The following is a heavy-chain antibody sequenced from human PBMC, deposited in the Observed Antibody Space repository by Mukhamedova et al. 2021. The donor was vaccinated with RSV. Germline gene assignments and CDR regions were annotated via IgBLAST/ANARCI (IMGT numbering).Heavy chain of an antibody. CDR2: ISAYNGNT. D-gene: IGHD1-1*01. V-gene: IGHV1-18*01. CDR3: ARENGPTSGFDY. J-gene: IGHJ4*02. Sequence: GQGLEWTGWISAYNGNTNYAQKPQGRVTMTTDTSTSTAYMELRRLRSDDTAVYYCARENGPTSGFDYWGQGTLVTDS.